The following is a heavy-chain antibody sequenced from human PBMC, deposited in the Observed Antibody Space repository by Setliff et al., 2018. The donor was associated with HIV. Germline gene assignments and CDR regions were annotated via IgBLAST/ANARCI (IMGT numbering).Heavy chain of an antibody. CDR1: GFTFSNNW. Sequence: GGSLRLSCAASGFTFSNNWMTWVRQAPGKGLEWVANINPDGNERYYMESVQGRFTISRDNIQNSLLLQMNSLTADDAAVYYCARVRTSTGAQYWGQGTLVTVSS. D-gene: IGHD1-1*01. V-gene: IGHV3-7*03. CDR2: INPDGNER. J-gene: IGHJ4*02. CDR3: ARVRTSTGAQY.